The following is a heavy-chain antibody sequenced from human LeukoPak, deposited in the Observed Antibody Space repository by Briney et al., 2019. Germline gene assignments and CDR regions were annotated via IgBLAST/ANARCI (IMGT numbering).Heavy chain of an antibody. J-gene: IGHJ4*02. CDR1: GFTFSSYA. CDR3: AREEMATNEVDY. D-gene: IGHD5-24*01. CDR2: TSYDGSNK. Sequence: GGSLRLSCAASGFTFSSYAMHWVRQAPGKGLEWVAVTSYDGSNKYYADSVKGRFTISRDNSKNTLYLQMNSLRAEDTAVYYCAREEMATNEVDYWGQGTLVTVSS. V-gene: IGHV3-30-3*01.